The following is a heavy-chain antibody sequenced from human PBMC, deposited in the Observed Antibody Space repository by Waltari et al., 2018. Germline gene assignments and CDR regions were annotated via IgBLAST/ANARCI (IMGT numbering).Heavy chain of an antibody. J-gene: IGHJ4*02. D-gene: IGHD3-3*01. CDR2: IYHSGST. Sequence: QVQLQESGPGLVKPSETLSLTCAVSGYSISSGYYWGWIRQPPGKGLEWIGSIYHSGSTYYNPSLKSRVTISVDTSKNQFSLKLSSVTAADTARYYCARDDFWSGSADYWGQGTLVTVSS. CDR3: ARDDFWSGSADY. CDR1: GYSISSGYY. V-gene: IGHV4-38-2*01.